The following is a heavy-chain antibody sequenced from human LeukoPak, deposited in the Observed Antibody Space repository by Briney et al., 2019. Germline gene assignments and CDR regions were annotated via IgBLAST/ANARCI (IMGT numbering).Heavy chain of an antibody. V-gene: IGHV1-18*01. J-gene: IGHJ4*02. CDR3: AREMATIVNQFDY. CDR2: MSSYNGKT. CDR1: GYTFTNYG. Sequence: ASVTVSYKASGYTFTNYGISWVRQAPGQGLEWMGWMSSYNGKTNYAQKLQGRVTMTTDTSTTTAYMELRSLRSDDTAVYYCAREMATIVNQFDYWGQGTLVTVSS. D-gene: IGHD5-24*01.